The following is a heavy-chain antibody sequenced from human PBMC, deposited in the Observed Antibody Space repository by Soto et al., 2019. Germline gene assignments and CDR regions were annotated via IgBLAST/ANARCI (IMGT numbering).Heavy chain of an antibody. CDR1: GYTFTSYG. V-gene: IGHV1-18*01. Sequence: ASVKVSCKVSGYTFTSYGISWVRQAPGQGLEWMGWISAYNGNTNYAQKLQGRVTMTTDTFTSTAYMELRSLRSDDTAVYYCARVISPWYYFDYWGQGTLVTVSS. J-gene: IGHJ4*02. D-gene: IGHD2-8*01. CDR2: ISAYNGNT. CDR3: ARVISPWYYFDY.